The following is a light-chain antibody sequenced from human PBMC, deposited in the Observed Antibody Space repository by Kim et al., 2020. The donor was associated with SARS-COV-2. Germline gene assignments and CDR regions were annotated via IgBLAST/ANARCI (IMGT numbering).Light chain of an antibody. V-gene: IGKV3-15*01. CDR3: QQHQNWGT. J-gene: IGKJ1*01. CDR2: VIS. Sequence: EILMTQSPSPLSVSPGDRATLSCRASQRIISSLAWYQQRPGQAPRLLIYVISTSATGIPARFRGSGSGTEFTLTISSLQPDDFGVYYCQQHQNWGTFGQGTKVDIK. CDR1: QRIISS.